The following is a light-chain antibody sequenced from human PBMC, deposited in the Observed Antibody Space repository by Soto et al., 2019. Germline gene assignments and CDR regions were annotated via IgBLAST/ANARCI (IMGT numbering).Light chain of an antibody. CDR1: QTITTF. CDR3: QQGYSTPYT. J-gene: IGKJ3*01. Sequence: DIQLTQSPSSLSASVGGRVTISCRASQTITTFLNWYRQKPGQAPKLLIYLASRLQSGVPSRFSRSGSGTDFTLTISSLQPEDFATYHCQQGYSTPYTFGPGTTVHI. V-gene: IGKV1-39*01. CDR2: LAS.